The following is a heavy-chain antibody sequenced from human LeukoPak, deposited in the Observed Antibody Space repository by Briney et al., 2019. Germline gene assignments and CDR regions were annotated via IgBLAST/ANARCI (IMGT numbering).Heavy chain of an antibody. D-gene: IGHD2-2*01. J-gene: IGHJ6*02. CDR3: ARHQQDYQLPHYYYGLDV. CDR2: IKTSGST. CDR1: GGSISIYH. Sequence: SETLSLTCTVSGGSISIYHWSWIRQPAGKGLEWIGRIKTSGSTNYNPSLKSRVTMSLDTSKNQFSLKLSSVTAADTAVYYCARHQQDYQLPHYYYGLDVWGQGTTVTVSS. V-gene: IGHV4-4*07.